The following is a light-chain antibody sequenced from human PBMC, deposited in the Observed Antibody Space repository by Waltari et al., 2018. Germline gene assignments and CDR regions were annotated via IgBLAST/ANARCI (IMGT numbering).Light chain of an antibody. CDR3: QHHVRLPAT. J-gene: IGKJ1*01. CDR1: QSVNTY. V-gene: IGKV3-20*01. CDR2: GAY. Sequence: IVLTQSPGTLSLSPGERATLSCRASQSVNTYLAWYQQKPGQAPRLLIYGAYTRADGIPDRFSGSGSGTDFSLTISRLEAEDFAVYYCQHHVRLPATFGQGTKVEIK.